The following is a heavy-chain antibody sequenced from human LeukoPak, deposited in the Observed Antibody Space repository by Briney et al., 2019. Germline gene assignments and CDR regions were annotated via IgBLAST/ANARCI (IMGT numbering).Heavy chain of an antibody. CDR1: GGSISSSSYY. CDR3: ARDYGDYAYYFDY. D-gene: IGHD4-17*01. Sequence: SETLSLTCTVPGGSISSSSYYWCWIRQPPGKGLEWIGSIYYSGSTYYNPSLKSRVTISVDTSKNKFSLKLSSVTGADTAVYYCARDYGDYAYYFDYWGQGTLVTVSS. CDR2: IYYSGST. J-gene: IGHJ4*02. V-gene: IGHV4-39*01.